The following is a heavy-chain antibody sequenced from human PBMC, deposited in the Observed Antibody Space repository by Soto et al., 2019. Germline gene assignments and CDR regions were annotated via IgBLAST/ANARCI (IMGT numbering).Heavy chain of an antibody. CDR3: SRWSGYGDL. CDR1: GVTFRGYA. J-gene: IGHJ4*02. D-gene: IGHD5-18*01. Sequence: GGSLRLSCAGSGVTFRGYAVHWVRQTPGKGLEWVTVISDDGSKTYYADSVKGRFSVSRDDSTNTIYLQMSSLTVEDTATYYCSRWSGYGDLWAQGTPVTVSS. CDR2: ISDDGSKT. V-gene: IGHV3-30*04.